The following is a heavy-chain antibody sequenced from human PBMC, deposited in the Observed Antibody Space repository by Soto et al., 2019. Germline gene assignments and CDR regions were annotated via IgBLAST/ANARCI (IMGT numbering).Heavy chain of an antibody. CDR1: GFTFSSYG. CDR2: ISYDGSNK. Sequence: QVQLVESGGGVVQPGRSLRLSCAASGFTFSSYGMHWVRQAPGKGLEWVAVISYDGSNKYYADSVKGRFTISRDNSKNTLYLQMNSLRAEDTDVYYCAKDIGGDSSGWGTYYYYGMDVWGQGTTVTVSS. V-gene: IGHV3-30*18. CDR3: AKDIGGDSSGWGTYYYYGMDV. J-gene: IGHJ6*02. D-gene: IGHD6-19*01.